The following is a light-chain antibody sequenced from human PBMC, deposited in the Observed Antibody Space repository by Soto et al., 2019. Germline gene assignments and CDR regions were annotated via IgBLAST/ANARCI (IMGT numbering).Light chain of an antibody. CDR2: EVS. CDR1: SSDVGGYNA. Sequence: QSVLTQPASVSGSPGQTITISCTGTSSDVGGYNAVSWYQHRPGKAPKLIIYEVSNRPSGVSNRFSGSKSGNTASLTISGLQAEDEADYYCSSYTSSSPYVFGTGTKVTVL. J-gene: IGLJ1*01. V-gene: IGLV2-14*01. CDR3: SSYTSSSPYV.